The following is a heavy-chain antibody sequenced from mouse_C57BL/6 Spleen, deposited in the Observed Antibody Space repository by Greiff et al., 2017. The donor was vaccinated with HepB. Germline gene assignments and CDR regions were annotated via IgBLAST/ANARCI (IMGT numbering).Heavy chain of an antibody. CDR1: GYTFTSYW. CDR3: AREDSNYFPYFDY. V-gene: IGHV1-52*01. Sequence: QVQLQQPGAELVRPGSSVKLSCKASGYTFTSYWMHWVKQRPIQGLEWIGNIDPSDSETHYNQKFKDKATLTVDKSSSTAYMKLSSLKSEDSAVYDCAREDSNYFPYFDYWGQGTTLTVSS. J-gene: IGHJ2*01. CDR2: IDPSDSET. D-gene: IGHD2-5*01.